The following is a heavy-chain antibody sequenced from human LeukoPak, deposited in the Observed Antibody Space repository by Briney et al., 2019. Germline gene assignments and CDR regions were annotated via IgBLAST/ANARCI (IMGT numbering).Heavy chain of an antibody. J-gene: IGHJ4*02. CDR3: AKDDYYDTSGYRD. D-gene: IGHD3-22*01. CDR2: ISGSGGST. Sequence: GSLRLSCAASGFTFSSYAMSWVRQAPGKGLEWVSAISGSGGSTYYADSVKGRFTISRDNAKNSLYLQMNSLRAEDTAVYYCAKDDYYDTSGYRDWGQGTLVTVSS. CDR1: GFTFSSYA. V-gene: IGHV3-23*01.